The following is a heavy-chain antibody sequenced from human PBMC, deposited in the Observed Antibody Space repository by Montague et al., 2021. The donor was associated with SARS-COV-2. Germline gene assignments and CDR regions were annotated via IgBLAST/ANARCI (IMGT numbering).Heavy chain of an antibody. Sequence: SETLSLTCAVYDGSFSDYSWTWIRQPPGTGLEWIGEINHRGSTNYNPSLKSRVTISVDTSKNQFSLKMTSVTAADTAVYYCARGGQHINMVVVVVTGGEYYFDFWGQGTLVAVSS. J-gene: IGHJ4*02. D-gene: IGHD3-22*01. CDR2: INHRGST. CDR3: ARGGQHINMVVVVVTGGEYYFDF. V-gene: IGHV4-34*01. CDR1: DGSFSDYS.